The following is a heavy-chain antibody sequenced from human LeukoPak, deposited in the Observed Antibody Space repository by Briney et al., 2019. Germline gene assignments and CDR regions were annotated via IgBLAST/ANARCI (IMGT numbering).Heavy chain of an antibody. J-gene: IGHJ4*02. CDR1: GHTFSSYG. Sequence: ASVKLLCKSSGHTFSSYGFRWVRQPRGQGLEWMGWISGNNGNTNYAQNLQGRVTMTTDTSTSTVYMELRSLRSDDTAVYYCARVQSSGLLDYWRQGTLVSVSS. V-gene: IGHV1-18*01. CDR3: ARVQSSGLLDY. CDR2: ISGNNGNT. D-gene: IGHD6-19*01.